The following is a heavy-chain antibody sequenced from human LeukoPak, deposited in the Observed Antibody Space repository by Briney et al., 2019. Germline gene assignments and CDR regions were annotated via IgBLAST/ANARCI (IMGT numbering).Heavy chain of an antibody. CDR3: ARSRFSLGVADFDY. J-gene: IGHJ4*02. Sequence: GGSLRLSCEASGFTFVNFWMHWVRQSPGKGLEWVAHINSDGTTTTYADSVKGRFTTSRDNVKNTQYLQMTGLRVDDTAMYFCARSRFSLGVADFDYWGQGTLVTVSS. CDR1: GFTFVNFW. V-gene: IGHV3-74*01. CDR2: INSDGTTT. D-gene: IGHD3-3*01.